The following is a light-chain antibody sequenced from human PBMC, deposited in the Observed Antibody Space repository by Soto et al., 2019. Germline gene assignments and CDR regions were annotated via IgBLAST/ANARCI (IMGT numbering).Light chain of an antibody. Sequence: DIQLTQSPSFLSASVGDRVTITSRASKGISSYLAWFQQKPGKAPMLLIYAASPLQSGVPSRFSGSGSGTEFTPTISSLQPEDFATYYCQQLNSYPLTFGGGTKVEIK. CDR3: QQLNSYPLT. CDR1: KGISSY. J-gene: IGKJ4*01. V-gene: IGKV1-9*01. CDR2: AAS.